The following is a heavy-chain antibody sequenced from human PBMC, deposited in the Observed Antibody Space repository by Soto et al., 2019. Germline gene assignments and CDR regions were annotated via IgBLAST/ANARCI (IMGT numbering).Heavy chain of an antibody. CDR2: ITWNGATT. CDR1: GFTFDDHG. D-gene: IGHD6-19*01. V-gene: IGHV3-20*04. Sequence: EVQLVESGGGVVRPGGSLRLSCAASGFTFDDHGMTWVRQAPGKGLEWVSGITWNGATTGYADSAKGRFTISRANAKNSLYVQMTSLRVEDTAWCYCGGDGGVVVAVDAFVVWGQGTMVTVSS. CDR3: GGDGGVVVAVDAFVV. J-gene: IGHJ3*01.